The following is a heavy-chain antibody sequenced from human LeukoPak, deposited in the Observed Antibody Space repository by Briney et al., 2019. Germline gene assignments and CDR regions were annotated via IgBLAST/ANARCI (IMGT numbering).Heavy chain of an antibody. Sequence: PSETLSLTCTVSGGSVSSGGYYWNWIRQHPGKGLEWIGYIYYSGNTYYNPSLKSRVTISVDTSKNQFSLKLSSVTAADTAVYYCARGAPSAKESLRAMIVVVADAFDIWGQGTMVTVSS. CDR1: GGSVSSGGYY. J-gene: IGHJ3*02. CDR2: IYYSGNT. CDR3: ARGAPSAKESLRAMIVVVADAFDI. V-gene: IGHV4-31*03. D-gene: IGHD3-22*01.